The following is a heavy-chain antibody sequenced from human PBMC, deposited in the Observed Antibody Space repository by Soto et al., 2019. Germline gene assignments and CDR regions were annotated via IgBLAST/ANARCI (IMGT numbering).Heavy chain of an antibody. Sequence: EVQLVESGGGLVQPGGSLRLSCVASGFTFSSSEMYWVRQAPGKGLEWVSYIHPAGQPIFYADSVKGRFTISRDNAKNSLYLHMISLRAEDTAVYYCARRGSSWGQGTMVTVSS. V-gene: IGHV3-48*03. J-gene: IGHJ3*01. D-gene: IGHD2-2*01. CDR2: IHPAGQPI. CDR1: GFTFSSSE. CDR3: ARRGSS.